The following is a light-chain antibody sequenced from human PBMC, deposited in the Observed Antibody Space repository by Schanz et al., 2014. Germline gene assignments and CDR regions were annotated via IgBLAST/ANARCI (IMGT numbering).Light chain of an antibody. J-gene: IGKJ1*01. CDR2: AAS. V-gene: IGKV3-15*01. CDR3: QQYDNWPWT. Sequence: EIVMTQSPATLSVSPGERATLSCRASQSVASNLAWYQQKPGQAPRLLIYAASTRATGIPARFSGSGSGPEFTLTINSLQSEDFAVYYCQQYDNWPWTFGQGTKVEIK. CDR1: QSVASN.